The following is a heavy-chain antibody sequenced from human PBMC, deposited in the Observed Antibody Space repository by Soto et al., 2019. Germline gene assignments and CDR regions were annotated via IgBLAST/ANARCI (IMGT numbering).Heavy chain of an antibody. V-gene: IGHV4-59*01. CDR2: IYYSGST. J-gene: IGHJ6*03. Sequence: SETLSLTCTVSGGSISSYYWSWIRQPPGKGLEWIGYIYYSGSTNYDPSLKSRVTISVDTSKNKFSLKLSSVPAADTVVYYCGRVIRSGFDGYFAWAPSYLDVWGKGTPVTVSS. CDR1: GGSISSYY. CDR3: GRVIRSGFDGYFAWAPSYLDV. D-gene: IGHD3-9*01.